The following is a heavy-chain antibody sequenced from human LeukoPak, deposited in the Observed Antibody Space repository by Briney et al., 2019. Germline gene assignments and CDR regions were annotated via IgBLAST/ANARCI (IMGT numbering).Heavy chain of an antibody. J-gene: IGHJ6*03. D-gene: IGHD6-13*01. Sequence: ASETLSLNSSGSGVSIYGFYWSRIPQPPGEGLEWVGYIYYRGRTYYNPSLQRRVTISVAPPKNQFRLKLSPLTAEHTALYYCAAAAARTSCFYYYYWHLWGKGTSVRVPS. CDR2: IYYRGRT. V-gene: IGHV4-59*01. CDR1: GVSIYGFY. CDR3: AAAAARTSCFYYYYWHL.